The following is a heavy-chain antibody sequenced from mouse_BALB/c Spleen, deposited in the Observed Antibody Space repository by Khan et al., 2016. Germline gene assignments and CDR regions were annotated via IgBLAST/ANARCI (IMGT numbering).Heavy chain of an antibody. D-gene: IGHD1-3*01. V-gene: IGHV9-3-1*01. Sequence: QIQLVQSGPELKKPGETVKISCKASGYTFTNYGMNWVKQAPGKGLKWMGWINTYTGEPTYTDDFKGRFAFSLETSASTAYLQIINLKYEDTATYFCARSGDNYDFYYCGQGTNLTVST. CDR2: INTYTGEP. CDR3: ARSGDNYDFYY. CDR1: GYTFTNYG. J-gene: IGHJ2*01.